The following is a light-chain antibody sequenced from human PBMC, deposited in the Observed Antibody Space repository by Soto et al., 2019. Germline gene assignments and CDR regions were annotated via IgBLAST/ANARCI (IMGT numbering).Light chain of an antibody. CDR1: QSVNSN. CDR2: GIS. CDR3: QQYSKWPIT. V-gene: IGKV3-15*01. J-gene: IGKJ5*01. Sequence: EMVMTQSPAILSLSPGESATLSCRASQSVNSNYLAWYQQHPGQPPRLLIYGISTRATGIPARFSGSGSGTEFSLTISSLQSEDFAVYDCQQYSKWPITFGQGTLLEIK.